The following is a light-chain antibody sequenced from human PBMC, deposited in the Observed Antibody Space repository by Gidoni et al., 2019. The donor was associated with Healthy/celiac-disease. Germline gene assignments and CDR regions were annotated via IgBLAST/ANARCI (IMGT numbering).Light chain of an antibody. CDR2: EVS. V-gene: IGLV2-8*01. Sequence: QSALTQPPSASGSPGQLVTISCTGTTSDVGGYNYVSWYQQNPGKAPKLLIYEVSKRPSGVPDRFSGSKSGNTASLTVSGLQAEDEADYYCSSYAGSNNLVFGGXTKLTVL. CDR3: SSYAGSNNLV. CDR1: TSDVGGYNY. J-gene: IGLJ2*01.